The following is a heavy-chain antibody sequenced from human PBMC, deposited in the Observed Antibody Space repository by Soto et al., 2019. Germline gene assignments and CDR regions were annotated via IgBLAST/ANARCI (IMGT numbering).Heavy chain of an antibody. CDR1: GFTFSSYA. V-gene: IGHV3-30-3*01. CDR2: ISYDGSNK. Sequence: GGSLRLSCAASGFTFSSYAMHWVRHAPGKGLEWVAVISYDGSNKYYADSVKGRFTISRDNSKNTLYLQMNSLRAEDTAVYYCAKDPPTTGTTFDYWGRGTLVTVSS. D-gene: IGHD1-1*01. CDR3: AKDPPTTGTTFDY. J-gene: IGHJ4*02.